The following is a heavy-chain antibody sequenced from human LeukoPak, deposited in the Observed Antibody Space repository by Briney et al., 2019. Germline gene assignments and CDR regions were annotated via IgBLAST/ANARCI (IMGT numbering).Heavy chain of an antibody. D-gene: IGHD5-24*01. CDR3: ARRGKRWLQFEAVDY. Sequence: GESLQISCKGSGYSFTSYWIGWVRRMPGKGGEWMGIIYPGDYDTRYSPSFQGQVTISADKSISTAYLQWSSLKASDTAMYYCARRGKRWLQFEAVDYWGQGTLVTVSS. CDR2: IYPGDYDT. CDR1: GYSFTSYW. J-gene: IGHJ4*02. V-gene: IGHV5-51*01.